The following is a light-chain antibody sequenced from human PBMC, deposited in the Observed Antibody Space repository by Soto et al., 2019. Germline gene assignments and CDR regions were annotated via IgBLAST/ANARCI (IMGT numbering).Light chain of an antibody. CDR1: SSDVGAYIY. CDR2: EVT. V-gene: IGLV2-14*01. J-gene: IGLJ1*01. CDR3: CSYTSSRTYV. Sequence: QSALTQPASVSGSPGQSITISCTGTSSDVGAYIYVSWYQHHPGKAPKVMIYEVTNRPSGVSDRFSGSKSGNMASLTISGLQAEDEADYYCCSYTSSRTYVFGTGTKVTVL.